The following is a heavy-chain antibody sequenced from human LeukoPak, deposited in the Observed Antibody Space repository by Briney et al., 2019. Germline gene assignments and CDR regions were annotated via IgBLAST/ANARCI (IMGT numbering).Heavy chain of an antibody. V-gene: IGHV3-30*04. Sequence: GGSLRLSCAASGFTFGSYAMHWVRQAPGKGLEWVAVISYDGSNKYYADSVKGRFTISRDNSKNTLYLQMNSLRAEDTAVYYCAREGFRTFDPWGQGTLVTVSS. D-gene: IGHD1-14*01. CDR3: AREGFRTFDP. CDR1: GFTFGSYA. J-gene: IGHJ5*02. CDR2: ISYDGSNK.